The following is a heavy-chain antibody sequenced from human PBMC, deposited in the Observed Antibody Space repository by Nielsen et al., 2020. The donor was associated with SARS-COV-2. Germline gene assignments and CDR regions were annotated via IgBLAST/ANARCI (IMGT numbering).Heavy chain of an antibody. CDR1: GFTFSSYW. CDR2: IGTAGDT. Sequence: GESLKISCAASGFTFSSYWMHWVRQATGKGLEWVSAIGTAGDTYYPGSVKGRFTISRENAKNSLYLQMNSLRAGDTAVYYCARGYSNTGYYYYGMDVWGQGTTVTVSS. J-gene: IGHJ6*02. V-gene: IGHV3-13*01. D-gene: IGHD4-11*01. CDR3: ARGYSNTGYYYYGMDV.